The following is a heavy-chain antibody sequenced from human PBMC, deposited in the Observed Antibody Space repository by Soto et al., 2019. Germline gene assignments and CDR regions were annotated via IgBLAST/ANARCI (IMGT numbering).Heavy chain of an antibody. Sequence: EVQLVESGGGLVQPGGSLRISCAVSGFSIASYWMSWVRQAPGKGLEWVATTKEDGSEIYYVDSVRGRFTISRDNAENSLYLHMNSLSAEDTAVYFCARDVGFDYVNWGQGILVTVSS. D-gene: IGHD3-16*01. CDR1: GFSIASYW. V-gene: IGHV3-7*01. CDR3: ARDVGFDYVN. J-gene: IGHJ4*02. CDR2: TKEDGSEI.